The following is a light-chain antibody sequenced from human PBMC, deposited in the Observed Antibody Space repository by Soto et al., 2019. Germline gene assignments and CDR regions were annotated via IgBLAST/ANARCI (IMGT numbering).Light chain of an antibody. CDR3: GSYASATLI. Sequence: QSALTQPASVSGSPGQSITISCTGSNSDIGAYDYVSWYQQHPGKPPTLLIYEVTFRPSGVPNRFSGSKSGNTATLTISGLLTEDEADYYCGSYASATLIFGGGTKGPS. J-gene: IGLJ2*01. CDR1: NSDIGAYDY. V-gene: IGLV2-14*01. CDR2: EVT.